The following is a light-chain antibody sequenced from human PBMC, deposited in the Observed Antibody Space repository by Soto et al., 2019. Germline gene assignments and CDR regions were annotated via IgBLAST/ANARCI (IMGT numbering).Light chain of an antibody. CDR2: QDN. V-gene: IGLV3-1*01. CDR1: KLGDKY. Sequence: YELTQPPSVSVSPGQTASITCSGDKLGDKYAFWYQQKPGQSPVLVIYQDNKRPSGIPERFSGSNSGNTATLTISGTQAMDEADYYCQAWDGNTEVFGTGTKVTVL. CDR3: QAWDGNTEV. J-gene: IGLJ1*01.